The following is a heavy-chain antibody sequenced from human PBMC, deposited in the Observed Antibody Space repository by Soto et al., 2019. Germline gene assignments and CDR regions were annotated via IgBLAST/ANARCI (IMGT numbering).Heavy chain of an antibody. Sequence: QVQMVDSGGGVVQPGTSLRLSCVVTGLTFSGYGMHWVRQAPGKGLEWVADITYDGSSTYYADAVKGRFTVSRDNSKNILYLKMTSLRGDDTSMYYCAKDQMGRGWRTLDSWGQGTLVIVSS. V-gene: IGHV3-30*18. D-gene: IGHD3-10*01. CDR1: GLTFSGYG. CDR2: ITYDGSST. J-gene: IGHJ4*02. CDR3: AKDQMGRGWRTLDS.